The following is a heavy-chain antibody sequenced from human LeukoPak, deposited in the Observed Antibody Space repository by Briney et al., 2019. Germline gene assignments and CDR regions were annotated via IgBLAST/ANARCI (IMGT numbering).Heavy chain of an antibody. CDR3: ATGYSGSLRSPLDS. D-gene: IGHD3-22*01. CDR2: ISGRGGNT. J-gene: IGHJ5*01. CDR1: GFTFSTFA. V-gene: IGHV3-23*01. Sequence: GGSLKLSCAASGFTFSTFAMTWVRQAPGKGLEWVSTISGRGGNTYYADSVKGRFTISRDDSNSTLFLQLNSLRAADTAIYYCATGYSGSLRSPLDSWGQGNLVTVSS.